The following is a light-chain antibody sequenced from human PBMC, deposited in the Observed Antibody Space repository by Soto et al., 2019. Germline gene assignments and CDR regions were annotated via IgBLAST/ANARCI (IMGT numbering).Light chain of an antibody. V-gene: IGKV1-5*01. CDR2: DAS. CDR3: HRYTSYCT. CDR1: QSISSW. J-gene: IGKJ2*02. Sequence: DCRSTLSASVGDRVTVTCRASQSISSWFAWYQQKPGKAPKLLIYDASSLERGVPSRFSGSGSGTELTLTISSLQPDDFATYSRHRYTSYCTFGQGTKL.